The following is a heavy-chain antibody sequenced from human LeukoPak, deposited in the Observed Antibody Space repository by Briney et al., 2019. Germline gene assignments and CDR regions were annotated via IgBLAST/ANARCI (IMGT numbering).Heavy chain of an antibody. V-gene: IGHV4-59*11. J-gene: IGHJ3*01. CDR3: ASDSISMNAFDA. CDR1: GDSFTTHY. CDR2: ISYIGST. Sequence: SETLSLTCTVSGDSFTTHYWSWIRQPPGRGLEWIGYISYIGSTNYNPSLKSRVTISIDTSKNEVSLMLTSVTAADTAVYYCASDSISMNAFDAWGQGTMVTVSS. D-gene: IGHD3-22*01.